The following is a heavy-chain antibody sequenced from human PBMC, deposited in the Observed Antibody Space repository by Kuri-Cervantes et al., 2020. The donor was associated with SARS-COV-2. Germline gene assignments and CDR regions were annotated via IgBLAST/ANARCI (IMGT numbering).Heavy chain of an antibody. J-gene: IGHJ5*02. D-gene: IGHD3-10*01. CDR3: ATDFVLVRGALWFDP. Sequence: SETLSLTCTVSGGSISNYYWGWIREPPGKGLEWIGSIYHSGSTYYNPSLKSRVTISVDTSKNQFPLKLTSVTAADTAVYYCATDFVLVRGALWFDPWGQGTLVTVSS. V-gene: IGHV4-38-2*02. CDR1: GGSISNYY. CDR2: IYHSGST.